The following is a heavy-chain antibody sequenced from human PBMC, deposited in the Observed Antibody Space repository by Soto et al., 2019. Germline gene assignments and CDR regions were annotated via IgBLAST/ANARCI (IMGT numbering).Heavy chain of an antibody. CDR2: ISRSSTGI. D-gene: IGHD3-10*01. J-gene: IGHJ6*02. CDR1: GFTFSLYS. CDR3: ARAVTWGLDV. V-gene: IGHV3-48*02. Sequence: EVQLVESGGGLVQPGGSLRLSFAASGFTFSLYSMSWFRQAPGKGLEWVSYISRSSTGIHYADSVKGRFTISRDDATNSMHLQMNSLRDGDTAVYYCARAVTWGLDVWGQGTTVSISS.